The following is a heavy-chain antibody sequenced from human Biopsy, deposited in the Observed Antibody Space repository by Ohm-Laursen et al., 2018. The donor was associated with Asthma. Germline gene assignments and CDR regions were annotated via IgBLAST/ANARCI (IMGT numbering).Heavy chain of an antibody. J-gene: IGHJ4*02. D-gene: IGHD5-24*01. CDR3: ARDMNRDGWYFDY. CDR2: ISYDGSNK. Sequence: SLRLSCAASGFTFSTYAMHWVRQAPGKGLEWVAVISYDGSNKYYTDSVKGRFTISRDNSKNTLYLQMNSLRGDDTAVYYCARDMNRDGWYFDYWGQGTLVTVSS. CDR1: GFTFSTYA. V-gene: IGHV3-30-3*01.